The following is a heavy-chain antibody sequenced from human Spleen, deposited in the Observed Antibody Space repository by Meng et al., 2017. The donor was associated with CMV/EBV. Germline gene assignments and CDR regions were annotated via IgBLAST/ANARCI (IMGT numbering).Heavy chain of an antibody. CDR2: FPSSGGKT. D-gene: IGHD3-3*01. J-gene: IGHJ6*02. Sequence: RQAPGKGLQWVSTFPSSGGKTSYSDSVKGRFTISRDNSKNTLYLHMNSLRTEDTAVYYCARALSLSREYSYWSAYYNNYYNQYGLDVWGQGTTVTVSS. V-gene: IGHV3-23*01. CDR3: ARALSLSREYSYWSAYYNNYYNQYGLDV.